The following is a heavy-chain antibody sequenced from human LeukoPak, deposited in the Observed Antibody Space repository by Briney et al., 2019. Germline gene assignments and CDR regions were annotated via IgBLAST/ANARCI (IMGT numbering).Heavy chain of an antibody. D-gene: IGHD4-11*01. J-gene: IGHJ4*02. Sequence: SETLSLTCTVSGGSMSTSSYYWGWIRQPPGKGLEWIGSIYYSGSPYYNPSLKSRVTISVDTSKNQFSLKLSSVTAADTAVYYCARSHYADYIDYWGQGTLVTVSS. V-gene: IGHV4-39*07. CDR2: IYYSGSP. CDR1: GGSMSTSSYY. CDR3: ARSHYADYIDY.